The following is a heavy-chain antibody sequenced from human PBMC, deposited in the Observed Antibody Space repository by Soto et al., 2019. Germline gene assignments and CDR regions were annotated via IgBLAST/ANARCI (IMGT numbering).Heavy chain of an antibody. CDR1: GGSVSSNSYS. D-gene: IGHD1-1*01. CDR3: ASQKLDVPAYFDY. V-gene: IGHV4-39*01. Sequence: SETLSLTCTVSGGSVSSNSYSWGWIRQSPGKGLEWIGTIYSSENTYYNPSLLSRVTISVDTSKNQFSLKLSSVTAADTAVYYCASQKLDVPAYFDYWGQGTLVTVSS. J-gene: IGHJ4*02. CDR2: IYSSENT.